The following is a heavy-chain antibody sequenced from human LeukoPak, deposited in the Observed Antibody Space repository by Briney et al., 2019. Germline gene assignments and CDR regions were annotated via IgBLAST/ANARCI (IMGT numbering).Heavy chain of an antibody. CDR1: GFTFTNYA. D-gene: IGHD3-10*01. V-gene: IGHV3-23*01. CDR2: ITGSGGST. Sequence: GGSLRLSFAASGFTFTNYAMSWVRQAPGKGLEWVSTITGSGGSTYYIDSVKGRFTISRDNSKNTLYMQMNSLRAEDTAVYYCAIGRFTMVRYFDYWGQGALVTVSS. J-gene: IGHJ4*02. CDR3: AIGRFTMVRYFDY.